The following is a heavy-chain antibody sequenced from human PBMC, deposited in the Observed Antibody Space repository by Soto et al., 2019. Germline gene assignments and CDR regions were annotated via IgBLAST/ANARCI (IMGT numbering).Heavy chain of an antibody. V-gene: IGHV3-23*01. CDR3: AKGGYYSLFDI. CDR2: ISGSGGRT. D-gene: IGHD3-16*01. Sequence: GGSLRLSXVASGFPFSSYAMSWVRQTPGKGLEWVSGISGSGGRTYYADSVKGRFTISRDNSNNTLSLQMHILRVEDTAVYFCAKGGYYSLFDIWGQGTMVTVSS. J-gene: IGHJ3*02. CDR1: GFPFSSYA.